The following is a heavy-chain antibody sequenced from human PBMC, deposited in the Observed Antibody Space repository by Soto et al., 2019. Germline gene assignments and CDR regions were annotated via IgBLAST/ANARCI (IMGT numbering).Heavy chain of an antibody. Sequence: QVQLQQWGAGLLKPSETLSLTCAVYGGSFSGYYWSWIRQPPGKGLEWIGEINHSGSTNYNPSLKSRVTISVDTSKNQFSLKLSSVTAADTAVYYCARAEKATIGYYFDYWGQGTLVTVSS. V-gene: IGHV4-34*01. CDR1: GGSFSGYY. CDR2: INHSGST. CDR3: ARAEKATIGYYFDY. D-gene: IGHD5-12*01. J-gene: IGHJ4*02.